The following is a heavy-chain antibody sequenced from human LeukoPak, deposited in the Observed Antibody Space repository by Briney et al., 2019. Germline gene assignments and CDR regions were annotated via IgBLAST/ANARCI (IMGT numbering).Heavy chain of an antibody. J-gene: IGHJ4*02. CDR2: IYYSGST. D-gene: IGHD6-19*01. V-gene: IGHV4-59*08. CDR1: GGSISTYY. CDR3: ARHRYSSAWSVVDY. Sequence: SETLSLTCTVSGGSISTYYWSWIRQPPGKGLEWIGNIYYSGSTTYNPSLKSRVTISVDTSKNQFSLKLTAVTAADTAVYYCARHRYSSAWSVVDYWAREPWSPSPQ.